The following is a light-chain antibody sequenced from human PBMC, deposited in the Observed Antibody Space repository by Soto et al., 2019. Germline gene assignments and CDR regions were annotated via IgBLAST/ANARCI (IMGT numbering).Light chain of an antibody. Sequence: QAVVTQPPSVSGAPGQRVTISCTGSSSNIGAGYDVHWYQQLPGTAPKLLIYGNSNRPSEVPDRFSGSKSGTSASLAITGLRAEDEADYYCQSYDSSLSGWVFGGGTKLTVL. CDR3: QSYDSSLSGWV. J-gene: IGLJ3*02. V-gene: IGLV1-40*01. CDR2: GNS. CDR1: SSNIGAGYD.